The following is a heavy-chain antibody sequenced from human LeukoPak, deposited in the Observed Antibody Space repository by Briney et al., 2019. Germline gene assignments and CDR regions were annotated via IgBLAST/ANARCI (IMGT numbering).Heavy chain of an antibody. CDR2: IYPGDSDT. CDR3: ARVGGAYWYFDL. D-gene: IGHD3-16*01. J-gene: IGHJ2*01. CDR1: GSSFTSYW. Sequence: GGPLKISFKGSGSSFTSYWIGWVRRMPGKGREWMGIIYPGDSDTRYSPSFQGQVTISADKSISTAYLQWSSLKASDTAMYYCARVGGAYWYFDLWGRGTLVTVSS. V-gene: IGHV5-51*01.